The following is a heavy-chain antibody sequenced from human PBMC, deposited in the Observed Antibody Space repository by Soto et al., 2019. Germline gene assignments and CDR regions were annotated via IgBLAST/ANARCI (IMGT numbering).Heavy chain of an antibody. J-gene: IGHJ4*02. CDR2: ISGSGVST. V-gene: IGHV3-23*01. CDR3: AKEVGYSSGYDYFDY. Sequence: EVQLLGSGRGLVQPGGSLRLSCAASGFTFSSYAMSWVRQAPGKGLEWVSGISGSGVSTHYADSVKGRFTISRANSKNTLYLQMNSLRAEDTAVYYCAKEVGYSSGYDYFDYWGQGTLVTVSS. D-gene: IGHD6-19*01. CDR1: GFTFSSYA.